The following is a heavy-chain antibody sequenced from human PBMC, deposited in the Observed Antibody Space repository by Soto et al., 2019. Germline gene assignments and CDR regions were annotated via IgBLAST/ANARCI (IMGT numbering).Heavy chain of an antibody. V-gene: IGHV3-23*01. Sequence: EVQLLESGGGLVQPGGSLRLSCAASGFTFSSYAMSWVRQAPGKGLEWVSAISGSGGSTYYADSVKGRFTISRDNSKNTLYLQMNGLRAEDTAVYYCAKGTIFGVVISSQFDYWGQGTLVTVSS. CDR1: GFTFSSYA. J-gene: IGHJ4*02. D-gene: IGHD3-3*01. CDR2: ISGSGGST. CDR3: AKGTIFGVVISSQFDY.